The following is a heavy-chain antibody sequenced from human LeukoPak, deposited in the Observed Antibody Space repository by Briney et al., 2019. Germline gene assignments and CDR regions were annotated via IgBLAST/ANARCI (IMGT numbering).Heavy chain of an antibody. CDR3: ARTGKYSSSWVSPFDY. J-gene: IGHJ4*02. V-gene: IGHV3-23*01. D-gene: IGHD6-13*01. CDR1: GFTFSNSW. Sequence: GGSLRLSCAASGFTFSNSWMSWVRRAPGKGLEWISGISDSGDNTYYADSVKGRFTISRDNSKNTLYLQMNSLRAEDTAVYYCARTGKYSSSWVSPFDYWGQGTLVTVSS. CDR2: ISDSGDNT.